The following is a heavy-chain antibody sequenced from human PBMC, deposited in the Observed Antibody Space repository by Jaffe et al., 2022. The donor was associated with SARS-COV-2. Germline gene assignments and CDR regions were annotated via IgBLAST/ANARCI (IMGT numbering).Heavy chain of an antibody. CDR1: GFTVTRNY. D-gene: IGHD1-26*01. J-gene: IGHJ6*02. CDR2: IYSGGNR. CDR3: AGEVVPVGGTDYYYGMDV. Sequence: EVQLVESGGGLVQPGGSLRLSCVASGFTVTRNYMTWVRQAPGKGLEWVSFIYSGGNRYYADSVKGRFTISRDNSKNTLYLQMNSLRAEDTAVYYCAGEVVPVGGTDYYYGMDVWGQGTTVTVSS. V-gene: IGHV3-66*02.